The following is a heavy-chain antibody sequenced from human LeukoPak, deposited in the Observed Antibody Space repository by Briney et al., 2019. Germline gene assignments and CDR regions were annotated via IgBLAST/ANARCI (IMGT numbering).Heavy chain of an antibody. V-gene: IGHV4-39*02. CDR1: GGSISSSSYY. J-gene: IGHJ4*02. CDR2: INHSGST. Sequence: PSETLSLTCTVSGGSISSSSYYWNWIRQPPGKGLEWIGEINHSGSTNYNPSLKRRVTISVDTSKNHFSLKVNSVTAADTALYYCARGPFEGYQHWLAYWGQGTIVTVSS. CDR3: ARGPFEGYQHWLAY. D-gene: IGHD6-19*01.